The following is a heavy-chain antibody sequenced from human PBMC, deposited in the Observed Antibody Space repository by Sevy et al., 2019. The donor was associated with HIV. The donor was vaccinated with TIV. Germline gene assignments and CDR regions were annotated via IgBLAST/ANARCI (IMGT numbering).Heavy chain of an antibody. CDR1: GYTFTSYA. CDR3: ARDLRDGDDSSGWYVRDY. Sequence: ASVKVSCKASGYTFTSYAMHWVRQAPGQRLEWMGWINAGNGNTKYSQKFQGRVTITRDTSASTAYMGLSSLRSEDTAVYYCARDLRDGDDSSGWYVRDYWGQGTLVTVSS. D-gene: IGHD6-19*01. V-gene: IGHV1-3*01. CDR2: INAGNGNT. J-gene: IGHJ4*02.